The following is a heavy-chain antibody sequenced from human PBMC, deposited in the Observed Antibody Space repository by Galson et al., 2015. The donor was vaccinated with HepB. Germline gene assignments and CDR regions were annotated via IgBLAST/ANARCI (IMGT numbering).Heavy chain of an antibody. CDR3: ARSYHMRYNWNLDY. D-gene: IGHD1-20*01. J-gene: IGHJ4*02. CDR1: GGTFSSYA. Sequence: SVKVSCKASGGTFSSYAISWVRQAPGQGLEWMGGIIPIFGTANYAQKFQGRVTITADESTSTAYMELSSLRSEDTAVYYCARSYHMRYNWNLDYWGQGTLVTVSS. V-gene: IGHV1-69*13. CDR2: IIPIFGTA.